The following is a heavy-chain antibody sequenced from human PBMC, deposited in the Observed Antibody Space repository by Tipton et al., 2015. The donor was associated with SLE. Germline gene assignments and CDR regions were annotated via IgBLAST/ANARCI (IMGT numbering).Heavy chain of an antibody. Sequence: GSLRLSCAASGFTFSSYWMHWVRQAPGKGLVWVSRIHSEGNTTSYADTVKGRFTISRDNAKNTVYLQMNSLRAEDTAVYYCVRDRPYTSSWFGDHWGQGTLVTVSS. V-gene: IGHV3-74*01. D-gene: IGHD6-13*01. CDR1: GFTFSSYW. CDR2: IHSEGNTT. CDR3: VRDRPYTSSWFGDH. J-gene: IGHJ4*02.